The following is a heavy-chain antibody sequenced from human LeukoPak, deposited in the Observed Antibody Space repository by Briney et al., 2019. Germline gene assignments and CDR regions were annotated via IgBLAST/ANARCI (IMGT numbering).Heavy chain of an antibody. D-gene: IGHD4-17*01. CDR1: GYTFTSYG. V-gene: IGHV1-18*01. Sequence: ASVKVSCKASGYTFTSYGISWVRQAPGQGLEWMGWISAYNGNTNYAQKLQGRVTMTTDTSTSTAYMELRSLRSDDTAVYYCTTTVISSYYFDYWGQGTLVTVSS. J-gene: IGHJ4*02. CDR2: ISAYNGNT. CDR3: TTTVISSYYFDY.